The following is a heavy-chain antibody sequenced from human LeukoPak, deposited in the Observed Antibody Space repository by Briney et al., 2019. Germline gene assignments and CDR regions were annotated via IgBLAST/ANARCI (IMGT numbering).Heavy chain of an antibody. CDR2: ISAYNGNT. CDR3: ARDLGTYYYDSSGYTRWDY. Sequence: ASVKVSRKASGGTFSSYAISWVRQAPGQGLEWMGWISAYNGNTNYAQKLQGRVTMTTDTSTSTAYMELRSLRSDDTAVYYCARDLGTYYYDSSGYTRWDYWGQGTLVTVSS. CDR1: GGTFSSYA. D-gene: IGHD3-22*01. V-gene: IGHV1-18*01. J-gene: IGHJ4*02.